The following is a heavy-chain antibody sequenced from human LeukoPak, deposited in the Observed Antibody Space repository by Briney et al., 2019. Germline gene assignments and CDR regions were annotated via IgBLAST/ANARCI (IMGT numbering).Heavy chain of an antibody. V-gene: IGHV3-23*01. CDR2: ISGSGGST. D-gene: IGHD2-8*01. Sequence: GGSLRLSCAASGFTFSSCAMSWVRQAPGKGLEWVSAISGSGGSTYYADSVKGRFTISRDNSKNTLYLQMNSLRAEDTAVYYCAKDRGYCTNGVCYSSGIFDYWGQGTLVTVSS. CDR1: GFTFSSCA. CDR3: AKDRGYCTNGVCYSSGIFDY. J-gene: IGHJ4*02.